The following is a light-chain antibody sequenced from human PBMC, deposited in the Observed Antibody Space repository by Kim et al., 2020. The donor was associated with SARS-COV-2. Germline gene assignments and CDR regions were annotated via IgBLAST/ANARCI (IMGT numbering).Light chain of an antibody. CDR2: AAS. V-gene: IGKV1-39*01. CDR3: QQSYSTPPLT. CDR1: QSIRSY. Sequence: DIQMTQSPSSLSASVGDRVTITCRASQSIRSYLNWYQQKPGKAPKLLIYAASSLQSGVPSSFSGSGSGTDFTLTISSLQPEDFATDYCQQSYSTPPLTFGGGTKVDIK. J-gene: IGKJ4*01.